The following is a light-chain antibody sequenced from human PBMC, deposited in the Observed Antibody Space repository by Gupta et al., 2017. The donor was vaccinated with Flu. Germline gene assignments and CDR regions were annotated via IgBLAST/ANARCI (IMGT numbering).Light chain of an antibody. J-gene: IGKJ3*01. CDR1: DSVTSNY. CDR2: GAA. Sequence: GPLSLSPGERARLSCRASDSVTSNYLCGYQHQPGQAPSSLMSGAAYRATGSPDRCIGSGSGTDLTPPTSRLEHEDFSVYYCQQLGSIHFPFGHGTRVEIK. CDR3: QQLGSIHFP. V-gene: IGKV3-20*01.